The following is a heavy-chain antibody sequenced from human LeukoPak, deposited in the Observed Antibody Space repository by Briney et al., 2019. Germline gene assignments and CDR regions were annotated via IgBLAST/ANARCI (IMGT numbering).Heavy chain of an antibody. CDR2: ISYDGSNK. J-gene: IGHJ4*02. D-gene: IGHD1-26*01. CDR1: GFTFSSYA. CDR3: ARWIVGATAFDY. V-gene: IGHV3-30-3*01. Sequence: GGSLRLSCAASGFTFSSYAMHWVRQAPGKGLEWVAVISYDGSNKYYADSVKGRFTISRDNSKNTLYLQMNSLRAEDTAVYYCARWIVGATAFDYWGQGTLVTVSS.